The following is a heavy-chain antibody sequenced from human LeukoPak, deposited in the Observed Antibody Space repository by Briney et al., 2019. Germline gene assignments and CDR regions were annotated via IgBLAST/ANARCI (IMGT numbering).Heavy chain of an antibody. CDR3: ARAWQPTYYFDY. D-gene: IGHD6-13*01. V-gene: IGHV4-61*02. Sequence: SQTLSLTCTVSGDSISSDTCPWSWIRQPAGKGLEWIGRIYTSGSTNYNPSLRSRVTISVDTSKNQFSLKLSSVTAADTAVYYCARAWQPTYYFDYWGQGTLVTVSS. CDR1: GDSISSDTCP. J-gene: IGHJ4*02. CDR2: IYTSGST.